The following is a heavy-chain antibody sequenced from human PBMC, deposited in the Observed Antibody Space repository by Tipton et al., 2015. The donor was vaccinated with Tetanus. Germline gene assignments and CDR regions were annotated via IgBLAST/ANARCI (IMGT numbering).Heavy chain of an antibody. D-gene: IGHD6-13*01. V-gene: IGHV4-39*01. J-gene: IGHJ3*02. CDR1: GGSISSSSYY. CDR2: IYYSGST. Sequence: TLSLTCTVSGGSISSSSYYWGWIRQPPGKGLEWIGSIYYSGSTYYNPSLKSRVTISVDTSKNQFSLKLSSVTAADTAVYYCARHVIAATGNAFDIWGQGTMVTVSS. CDR3: ARHVIAATGNAFDI.